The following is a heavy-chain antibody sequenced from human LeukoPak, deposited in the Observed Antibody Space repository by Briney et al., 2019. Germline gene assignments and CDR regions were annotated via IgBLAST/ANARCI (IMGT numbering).Heavy chain of an antibody. CDR1: GFTFSSYA. Sequence: GGSLRLSCAASGFTFSSYAMSWVRQAPGKGLEWVSPISSSGGSSFYADSVKGRFTISRDNSKNTLYLQMNSLRAEDTAVYYCARGGTGYSLDWFDPWGQGTLVTVSS. CDR2: ISSSGGSS. J-gene: IGHJ5*02. V-gene: IGHV3-23*01. D-gene: IGHD6-13*01. CDR3: ARGGTGYSLDWFDP.